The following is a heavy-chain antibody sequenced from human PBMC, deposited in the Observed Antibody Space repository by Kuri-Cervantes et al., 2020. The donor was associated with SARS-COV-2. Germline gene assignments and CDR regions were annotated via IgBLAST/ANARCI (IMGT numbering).Heavy chain of an antibody. CDR3: ARDKGYYYMDV. V-gene: IGHV3-30*04. J-gene: IGHJ6*03. CDR2: ISYDGSNK. CDR1: GFTFSRYA. Sequence: GESLKISCAASGFTFSRYAMHWVRQAPGKGLEWVAVISYDGSNKYYADSVKGRFTISRDNSKNTLYLQMNSLRAEDTAVYYCARDKGYYYMDVWGKGTTVTVSS.